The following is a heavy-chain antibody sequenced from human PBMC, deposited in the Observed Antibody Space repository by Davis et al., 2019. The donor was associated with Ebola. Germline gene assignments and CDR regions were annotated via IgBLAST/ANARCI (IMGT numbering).Heavy chain of an antibody. D-gene: IGHD1-20*01. V-gene: IGHV5-51*01. CDR2: IYSGDSDT. CDR3: ASLRRTITGMDDAFDI. CDR1: GYSFINYW. J-gene: IGHJ3*02. Sequence: GESLKISCKGSGYSFINYWIAWVRQMPGKGPEWMGIIYSGDSDTRYSPSFEGQVTISADKSITTAYLQWSGLRASDTAMYYCASLRRTITGMDDAFDIWGQGTMVTVSS.